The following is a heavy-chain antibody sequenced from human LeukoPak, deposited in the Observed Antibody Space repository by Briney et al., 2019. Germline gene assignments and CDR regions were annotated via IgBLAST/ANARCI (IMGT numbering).Heavy chain of an antibody. CDR1: GGSISSGGYY. Sequence: SETLSLTCTVSGGSISSGGYYWSWIRQHPGKGLEWTGYIYYSGSTYYNPSLKSRLTISVDTSKNQFSLKLSSVTAADTAVYYCARVNRGVAVAGDTAYYYYTMDVWGQGTTVTVSS. J-gene: IGHJ6*02. V-gene: IGHV4-31*03. D-gene: IGHD6-19*01. CDR2: IYYSGST. CDR3: ARVNRGVAVAGDTAYYYYTMDV.